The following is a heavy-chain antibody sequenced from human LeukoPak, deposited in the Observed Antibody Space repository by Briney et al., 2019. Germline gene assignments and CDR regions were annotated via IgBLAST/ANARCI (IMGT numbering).Heavy chain of an antibody. D-gene: IGHD4-17*01. CDR1: GGSMNTYY. CDR2: VSYSGNT. V-gene: IGHV4-59*01. CDR3: ARDSTVRSWYFDL. J-gene: IGHJ2*01. Sequence: SETLSLTCVVSGGSMNTYYWSWIRQPPGKGLEWIGYVSYSGNTHYNPSLKSRVTISVDTSKNQFSLRLNSLTAADTAVYYCARDSTVRSWYFDLWGRGTLVTVSS.